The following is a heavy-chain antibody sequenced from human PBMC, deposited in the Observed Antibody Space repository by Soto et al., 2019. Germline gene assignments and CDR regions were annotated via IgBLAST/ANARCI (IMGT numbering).Heavy chain of an antibody. D-gene: IGHD5-12*01. Sequence: GASVKVSCKASGYTFTSYYMHWVRQAPGQGLEWMGMINPSGGSTRYAQKFQGRVTMTRDTSTSTVYMELSSLRSEDTAVYHCARGRDGYKLLDNWGQGTLVTVCS. J-gene: IGHJ4*02. CDR3: ARGRDGYKLLDN. V-gene: IGHV1-46*01. CDR2: INPSGGST. CDR1: GYTFTSYY.